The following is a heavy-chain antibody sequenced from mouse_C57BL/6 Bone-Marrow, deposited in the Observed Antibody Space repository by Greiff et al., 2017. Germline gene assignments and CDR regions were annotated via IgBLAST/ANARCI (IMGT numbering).Heavy chain of an antibody. V-gene: IGHV1-52*01. J-gene: IGHJ1*03. Sequence: QVQLQQPGAELVRPGSSVKLSCKASGYTFTSYWMHWVKQRPIQGLEWIGNIDPSDSETPYTQKFKDKATLTVDKSSSTAYMQLSSLTSYDSAVYYCASRYFDVWGTGTTVTVSS. CDR3: ASRYFDV. CDR1: GYTFTSYW. CDR2: IDPSDSET.